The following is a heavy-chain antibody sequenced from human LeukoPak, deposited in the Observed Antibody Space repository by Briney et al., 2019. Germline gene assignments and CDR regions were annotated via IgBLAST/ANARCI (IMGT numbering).Heavy chain of an antibody. V-gene: IGHV3-7*01. J-gene: IGHJ4*02. Sequence: PGGSLRLSCAASGVTFSSYWMSWVRQAPGKGLEWVANIKQDGSDKKYVDSVKGRFTISRDNAKNSLYLQMDSLRDEDTAVYYCARGGGDYWGQGALVTVTS. D-gene: IGHD1-26*01. CDR1: GVTFSSYW. CDR2: IKQDGSDK. CDR3: ARGGGDY.